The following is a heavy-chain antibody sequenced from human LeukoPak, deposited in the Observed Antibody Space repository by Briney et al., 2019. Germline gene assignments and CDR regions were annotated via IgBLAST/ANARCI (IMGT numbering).Heavy chain of an antibody. J-gene: IGHJ3*02. CDR3: ARPYYYDSSGSLEDAFDI. D-gene: IGHD3-22*01. CDR1: GFTFSSYW. Sequence: GGSLRLSCAASGFTFSSYWMSWVRQAPGKGLDWVANIKQDGSEKYYVDSVKGRFTISRDNAKNSLYLQMNSLRAEDTAVYYCARPYYYDSSGSLEDAFDIWGQGTMVTVSS. V-gene: IGHV3-7*01. CDR2: IKQDGSEK.